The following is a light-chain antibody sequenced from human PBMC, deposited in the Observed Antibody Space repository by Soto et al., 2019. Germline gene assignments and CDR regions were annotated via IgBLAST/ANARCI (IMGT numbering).Light chain of an antibody. J-gene: IGLJ1*01. Sequence: VLTQPPSVSGAPGQRVTISCTGSSSNIGAGYDVHWYQQLPGTAPKLLIYGNSNRPSGVPDRFSGSKSGTSASLAITGLQAEDEADYYCQSYDSSLSVNYVFGTGTKV. CDR2: GNS. CDR3: QSYDSSLSVNYV. CDR1: SSNIGAGYD. V-gene: IGLV1-40*01.